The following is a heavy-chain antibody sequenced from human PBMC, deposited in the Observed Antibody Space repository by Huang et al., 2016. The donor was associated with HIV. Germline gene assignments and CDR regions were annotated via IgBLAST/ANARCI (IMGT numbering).Heavy chain of an antibody. J-gene: IGHJ4*02. D-gene: IGHD3-3*01. CDR2: ISSITGTI. CDR1: GFTFSNYS. CDR3: ARGIRYFGVVAYFDY. V-gene: IGHV3-48*02. Sequence: EVQLVESGGGLVQPGGSLRLSCAAFGFTFSNYSMNWVRQAPGKWLGLVSYISSITGTIYYADAVKGRFTIARDNAKNSLYLQMNSLRDEDTAVYYCARGIRYFGVVAYFDYWGQGTLVTVSS.